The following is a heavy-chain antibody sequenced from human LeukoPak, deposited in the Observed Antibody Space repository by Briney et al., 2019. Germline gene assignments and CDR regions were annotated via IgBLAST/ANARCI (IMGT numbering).Heavy chain of an antibody. J-gene: IGHJ4*02. CDR1: GYTFTGYY. V-gene: IGHV1-2*02. CDR3: ARDPGFHQPLLQLSGLFDY. CDR2: INPNSGGT. Sequence: ALVKVSCKASGYTFTGYYMHWVRQAPGQGLEWMGWINPNSGGTNYAQKFQGRVTMTRDTSISTAYMELSRLRSDDTAVYYCARDPGFHQPLLQLSGLFDYWGQGTLVTVSS. D-gene: IGHD1-26*01.